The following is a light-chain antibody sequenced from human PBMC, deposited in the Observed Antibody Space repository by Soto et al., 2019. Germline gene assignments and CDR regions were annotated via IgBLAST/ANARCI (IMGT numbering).Light chain of an antibody. CDR3: DRYFGSPFT. J-gene: IGKJ3*01. CDR1: QGISNN. V-gene: IGKV1-27*01. Sequence: DIQMTQSPSSLSASVGDRVTITCRATQGISNNLAWYQQKPGKVPKLLIYGASILQSGVPSRFSGSGSGPDVTLNISSLQPEDFATYYGDRYFGSPFTSGPGTNVVI. CDR2: GAS.